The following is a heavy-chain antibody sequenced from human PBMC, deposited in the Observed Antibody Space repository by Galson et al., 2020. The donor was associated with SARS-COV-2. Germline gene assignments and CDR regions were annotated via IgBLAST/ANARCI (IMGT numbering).Heavy chain of an antibody. CDR1: GFTFSSYG. J-gene: IGHJ4*02. CDR3: AKGYSSSWYFFDY. CDR2: ISYDGSNK. V-gene: IGHV3-30*18. D-gene: IGHD6-13*01. Sequence: GGSLRLSCAASGFTFSSYGMHWVRQAPGKGLEWVAVISYDGSNKYYADSVKGRFTISRDNSKNTLYLQMNSLRAEDTAVYYCAKGYSSSWYFFDYWGQGTLVTVSS.